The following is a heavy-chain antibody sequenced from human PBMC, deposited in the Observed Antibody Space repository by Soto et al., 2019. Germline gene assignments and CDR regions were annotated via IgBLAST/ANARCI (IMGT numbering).Heavy chain of an antibody. CDR2: IDPSDSYT. CDR3: ARHKRYYYDSSGYNYYGMDV. CDR1: GYSFTSYW. D-gene: IGHD3-22*01. J-gene: IGHJ6*02. Sequence: PGESLKISCKGSGYSFTSYWISWVRQVPGKGLEWMGRIDPSDSYTNYSPSFQGHVTISADKSISTAYLQWSSLKASDTAMYYCARHKRYYYDSSGYNYYGMDVWGQGTTVTVSS. V-gene: IGHV5-10-1*01.